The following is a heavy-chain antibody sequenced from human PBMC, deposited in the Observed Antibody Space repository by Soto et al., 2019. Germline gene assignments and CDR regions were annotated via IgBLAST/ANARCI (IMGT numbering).Heavy chain of an antibody. J-gene: IGHJ6*03. CDR3: ASGEYYMDV. CDR2: INHSGST. Sequence: SFSGYYWSWIRQPPGKGLEWIGEINHSGSTNYNPSLKSRVTISVDTSKNQFSLKLSSVTAADTAVYYCASGEYYMDVWGKGTTVTVSS. CDR1: SFSGYY. V-gene: IGHV4-34*01.